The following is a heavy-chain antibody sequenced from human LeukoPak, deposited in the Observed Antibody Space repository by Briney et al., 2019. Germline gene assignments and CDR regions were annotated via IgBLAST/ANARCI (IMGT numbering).Heavy chain of an antibody. CDR1: GYTFTGYY. V-gene: IGHV1-2*02. Sequence: ASVKVSCKASGYTFTGYYMHWVRQAPGQGLEWMGWINPNSGGTNYAQKFQGRVTMTRDTSISTAYMELSRLRSDDTAVYYCATGEGYYDILTGRMGAFDIWGQGTMVTVSS. D-gene: IGHD3-9*01. J-gene: IGHJ3*02. CDR2: INPNSGGT. CDR3: ATGEGYYDILTGRMGAFDI.